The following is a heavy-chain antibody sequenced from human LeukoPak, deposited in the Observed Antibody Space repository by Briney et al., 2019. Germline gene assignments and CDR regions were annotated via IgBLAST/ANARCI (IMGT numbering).Heavy chain of an antibody. J-gene: IGHJ4*02. CDR1: GYTFTSYG. CDR2: ISAYNGNT. CDR3: ARLKDGYNSYEY. D-gene: IGHD5-24*01. V-gene: IGHV1-18*01. Sequence: GASVKVSCKASGYTFTSYGISWVRQAPGQGLEWMGWISAYNGNTNYAQKLQGRVTMTTDTSTTTAYMELRSLRSDDTAVYYCARLKDGYNSYEYWGQGALVTVSS.